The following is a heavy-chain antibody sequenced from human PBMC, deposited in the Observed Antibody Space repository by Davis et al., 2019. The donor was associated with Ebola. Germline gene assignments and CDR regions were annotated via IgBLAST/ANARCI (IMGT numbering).Heavy chain of an antibody. CDR3: ARVSSSSWYGADY. J-gene: IGHJ4*02. CDR2: ISSSSSYI. Sequence: GESLKISYAASGFTFSSYSMNWVRQAPGKGLEWVSSISSSSSYIYYADSVKGRFTISRDNSKNTLYLQMNSLRAEDTAVYYCARVSSSSWYGADYWGQGTLVTVSS. V-gene: IGHV3-21*04. CDR1: GFTFSSYS. D-gene: IGHD6-13*01.